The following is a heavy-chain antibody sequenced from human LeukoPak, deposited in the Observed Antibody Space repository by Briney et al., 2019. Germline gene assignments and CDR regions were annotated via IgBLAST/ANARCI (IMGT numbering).Heavy chain of an antibody. D-gene: IGHD5-24*01. J-gene: IGHJ4*02. V-gene: IGHV4-39*07. Sequence: SETLSLTCTVSGGSISSGSYYWGWLRQPPGKGLEWIGTIYYGGSTYYNPSLKSRVTISVDTSKNQFSLRLTSVTTADTAVYYCAAGDKSPIQFDYWGQGTLVTVSS. CDR3: AAGDKSPIQFDY. CDR2: IYYGGST. CDR1: GGSISSGSYY.